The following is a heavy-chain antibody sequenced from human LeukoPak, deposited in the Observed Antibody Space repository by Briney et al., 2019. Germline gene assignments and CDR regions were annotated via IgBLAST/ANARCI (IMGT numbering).Heavy chain of an antibody. CDR1: GYTLTELS. V-gene: IGHV1-24*01. D-gene: IGHD6-25*01. J-gene: IGHJ6*02. CDR3: ARASQRLRPPYYYYGMDV. Sequence: ASVTVSCKVSGYTLTELSMHWVRQAPGKGLEWMGGFDPEDGETIYAQKFQGRVTMTEDTSTDTAYMELSSLRSEDTAVYYCARASQRLRPPYYYYGMDVWGQGTTVTVSS. CDR2: FDPEDGET.